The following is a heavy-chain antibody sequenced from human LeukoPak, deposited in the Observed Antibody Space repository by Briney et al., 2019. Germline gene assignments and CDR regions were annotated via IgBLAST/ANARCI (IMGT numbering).Heavy chain of an antibody. CDR3: VRGYYYHYMEV. Sequence: GGSLRLSCAASGFTFNNYWMNWVRQAPGKGLEWVANIKQDGSEKYYVDSVKGRFTISRDNAKNSLYLQMNALRTDDTAVYYCVRGYYYHYMEVWGKGTTVTVSS. CDR1: GFTFNNYW. V-gene: IGHV3-7*01. J-gene: IGHJ6*03. CDR2: IKQDGSEK.